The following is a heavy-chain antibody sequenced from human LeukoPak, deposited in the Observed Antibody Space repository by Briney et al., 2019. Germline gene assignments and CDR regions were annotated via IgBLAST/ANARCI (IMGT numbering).Heavy chain of an antibody. V-gene: IGHV3-23*01. CDR1: GFTFSSYA. D-gene: IGHD5-12*01. CDR3: AKDATHHIVATGGSNWFDP. J-gene: IGHJ5*02. CDR2: ISGSGGST. Sequence: PGGSLRLSCAASGFTFSSYAMSWVRQAPGKGLEWVSAISGSGGSTYYADSVKGRFTISRDNSKNTLYLQMNSLRAEDTAVYYCAKDATHHIVATGGSNWFDPWGQGTLVTVSS.